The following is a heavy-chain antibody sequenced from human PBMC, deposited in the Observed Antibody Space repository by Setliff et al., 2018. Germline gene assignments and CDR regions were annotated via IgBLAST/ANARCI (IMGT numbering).Heavy chain of an antibody. D-gene: IGHD3-10*01. V-gene: IGHV1-2*06. CDR3: ARGLLWFGEPQLDY. CDR1: EYTFTGYY. CDR2: INPNSGGT. Sequence: GASVKVSCKASEYTFTGYYIHWVRQAPGQGLEWMGQINPNSGGTNYAQKFQGRVTMTRDTSISTAYMELSSLKSDDTAMYYCARGLLWFGEPQLDYWGQGTLVTVSS. J-gene: IGHJ4*02.